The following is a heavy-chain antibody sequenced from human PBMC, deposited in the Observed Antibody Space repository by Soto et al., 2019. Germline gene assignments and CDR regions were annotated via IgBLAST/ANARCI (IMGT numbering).Heavy chain of an antibody. CDR3: ARDKITSHFDY. V-gene: IGHV4-34*01. Sequence: SETLSLTCAVCGGSFSGYYWIWIRQPPGTGLEWIGEINHSGSTNYNPSLKSRVTISVDTSKNQFSLKLTSVTAADTAVYYCARDKITSHFDYWGQETLVTVSS. D-gene: IGHD3-10*01. CDR2: INHSGST. J-gene: IGHJ4*02. CDR1: GGSFSGYY.